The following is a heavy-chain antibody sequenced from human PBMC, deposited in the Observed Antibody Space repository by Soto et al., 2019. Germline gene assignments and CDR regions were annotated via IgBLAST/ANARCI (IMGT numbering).Heavy chain of an antibody. CDR3: ARGPRGLYHHDY. D-gene: IGHD2-2*01. CDR1: GFTFSGDW. V-gene: IGHV3-74*01. Sequence: EVQLVESGGGLVQPGGSLRLSCAASGFTFSGDWMHWVRQGAGKGLVWVSRINMDESSTNYADSVKGRFTISRDNAKNTLYLQMNSLRVDDTAVYYCARGPRGLYHHDYWGQGALVTVSS. CDR2: INMDESST. J-gene: IGHJ4*02.